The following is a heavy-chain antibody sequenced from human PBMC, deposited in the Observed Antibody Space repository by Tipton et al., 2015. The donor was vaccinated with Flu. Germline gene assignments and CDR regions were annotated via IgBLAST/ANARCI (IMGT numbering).Heavy chain of an antibody. V-gene: IGHV4-4*07. CDR2: IYSSGNT. Sequence: GLVKPSETLSLSCTVSGGSISSYCWSWIRQPAGKGLEWIGRIYSSGNTTYNPSLKSRVTMSVDTSKNQFSLKLYSVTAADTAVYYCARSTYYYGSGSADYWGQGTLVTVSS. CDR3: ARSTYYYGSGSADY. J-gene: IGHJ4*02. CDR1: GGSISSYC. D-gene: IGHD3-10*01.